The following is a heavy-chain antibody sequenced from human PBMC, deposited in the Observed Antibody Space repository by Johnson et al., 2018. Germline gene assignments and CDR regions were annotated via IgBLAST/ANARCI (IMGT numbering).Heavy chain of an antibody. CDR1: GFTFSSYW. CDR2: IKQDGSEK. CDR3: ARDRPGYISGWDGYYYYGMDV. V-gene: IGHV3-7*01. J-gene: IGHJ6*02. D-gene: IGHD6-19*01. Sequence: EVQLVESVGGLVQPGGSLRLSCAASGFTFSSYWMSWVRQAPGKGLEWVANIKQDGSEKYYVDSVKGRFTISRDNAKNSLYLQMNSLRAGDPAVYYCARDRPGYISGWDGYYYYGMDVWGQGTTVTVSS.